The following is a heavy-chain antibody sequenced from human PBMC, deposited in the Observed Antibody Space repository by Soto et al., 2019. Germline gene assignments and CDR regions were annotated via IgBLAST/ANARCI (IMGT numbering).Heavy chain of an antibody. J-gene: IGHJ5*02. D-gene: IGHD6-13*01. CDR3: AREVGAAAGTSWFDP. Sequence: NPSETLSLTCAVYGGSFSGYYWSWIRQPPGKGLEWIGEINHSGSTNYNPSLKSRVTISVDTSKNQFSLKLSSVTAADTAVYYCAREVGAAAGTSWFDPWGQGTLVTVSS. CDR2: INHSGST. CDR1: GGSFSGYY. V-gene: IGHV4-34*01.